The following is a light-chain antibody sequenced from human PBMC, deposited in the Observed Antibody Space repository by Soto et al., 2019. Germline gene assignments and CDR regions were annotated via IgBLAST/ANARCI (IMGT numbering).Light chain of an antibody. CDR2: TAS. V-gene: IGKV1-27*01. CDR1: QGISNY. J-gene: IGKJ1*01. Sequence: DIVLTQSPSSLSASVGDRVTITCRASQGISNYLAWYQQKPGKVPKLLIYTASTLQSGVPSRFSGSGSGTDFTLTISSLQPEDVATYYCQKYNGAPQTFGQGTKVEIK. CDR3: QKYNGAPQT.